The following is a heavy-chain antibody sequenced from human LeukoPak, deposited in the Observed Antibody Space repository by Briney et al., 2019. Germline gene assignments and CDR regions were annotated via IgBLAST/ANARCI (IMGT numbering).Heavy chain of an antibody. V-gene: IGHV3-48*03. D-gene: IGHD3-3*01. Sequence: PGGSLRLSCAASGFTFSNYNMNWVRQAPGKGLEWVSYISSSGTTIFYADSVKGRFTISRDDAKNSVYLQMNNLRVDDTAVYYCATERLGIFEFWGQGSLVTVSS. CDR1: GFTFSNYN. CDR2: ISSSGTTI. J-gene: IGHJ4*02. CDR3: ATERLGIFEF.